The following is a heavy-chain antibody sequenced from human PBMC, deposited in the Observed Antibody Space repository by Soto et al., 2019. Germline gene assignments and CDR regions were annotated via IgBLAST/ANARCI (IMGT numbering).Heavy chain of an antibody. J-gene: IGHJ6*02. V-gene: IGHV3-72*01. CDR1: GLIFSDYH. D-gene: IGHD6-19*01. CDR3: AMLGGWSGGSSGMDV. Sequence: EVQLVESGGGLVQPGGSLRLSCAASGLIFSDYHMDWVRQAPGKGLEWVGRIRRKANSYTTEYAASVKGRFTISREDSKNSLYIQMNSLKSEDTAVYYCAMLGGWSGGSSGMDVWGQGTTVTVSS. CDR2: IRRKANSYTT.